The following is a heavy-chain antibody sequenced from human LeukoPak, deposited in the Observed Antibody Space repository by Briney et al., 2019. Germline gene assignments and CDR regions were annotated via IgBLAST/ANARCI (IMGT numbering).Heavy chain of an antibody. CDR1: GFTFSKFG. V-gene: IGHV3-33*06. CDR3: AKDWSLGYGCLDY. D-gene: IGHD5-12*01. Sequence: GGSLRLSCAASGFTFSKFGMHWVRQTPGKGLEWVALVWNDGSKNYYAGSVKGRFTISRDNSKDTLYLLLNSLRAEDTAVYYCAKDWSLGYGCLDYWGQGTLVTVSS. J-gene: IGHJ4*02. CDR2: VWNDGSKN.